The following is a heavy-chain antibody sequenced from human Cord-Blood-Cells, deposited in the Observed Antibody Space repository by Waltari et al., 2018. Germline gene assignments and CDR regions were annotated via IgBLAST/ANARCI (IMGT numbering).Heavy chain of an antibody. Sequence: EVQLMESGGGLVKPGGSLRLYCAASGFTFSSLRLNVLRPAPGKWLGWVASISSSSSYIYYADSVKGRFTISRDNAKNSLYLQMNSLRAEDTAVYYCARGGGSSWYWFDPWGQGTLVTVSS. CDR3: ARGGGSSWYWFDP. CDR1: GFTFSSLR. CDR2: ISSSSSYI. J-gene: IGHJ5*02. V-gene: IGHV3-21*01. D-gene: IGHD6-13*01.